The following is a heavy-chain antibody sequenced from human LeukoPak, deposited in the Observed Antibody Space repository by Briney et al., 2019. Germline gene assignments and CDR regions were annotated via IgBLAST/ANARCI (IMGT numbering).Heavy chain of an antibody. CDR3: AKDPRSGYYYDSSGYYYFEN. CDR1: GFTFSSYA. V-gene: IGHV3-23*01. D-gene: IGHD3-22*01. CDR2: ISGSGGST. Sequence: GASLRLSCAASGFTFSSYAMSWVRQAPGKGLEWVSAISGSGGSTYYADSVKGRFTISRDNSKNTMYLQMHSLRAEDTAVYYCAKDPRSGYYYDSSGYYYFENWGQGTLVTVSS. J-gene: IGHJ4*02.